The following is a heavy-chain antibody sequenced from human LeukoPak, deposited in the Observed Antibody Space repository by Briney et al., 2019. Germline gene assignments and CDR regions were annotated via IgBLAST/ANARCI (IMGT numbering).Heavy chain of an antibody. D-gene: IGHD6-19*01. CDR2: ISPDGSSA. Sequence: GGSLRLSFAASEFSFSSYWMHWVRQAPGKGLVWVSRISPDGSSASYADSVRGRFTISRDNAKNTLYLQMNSLRAEETAVYYCARDPSGWHSMDYWGQGILVTVSS. J-gene: IGHJ4*02. CDR3: ARDPSGWHSMDY. V-gene: IGHV3-74*01. CDR1: EFSFSSYW.